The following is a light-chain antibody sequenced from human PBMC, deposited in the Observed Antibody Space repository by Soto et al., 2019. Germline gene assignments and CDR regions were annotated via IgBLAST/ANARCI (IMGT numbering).Light chain of an antibody. CDR3: QQYTHWPVWT. J-gene: IGKJ1*01. Sequence: EIVMTQYPDTLSVSQGERATLSCRASQSLSGNLAWYQQKPGQAPRLLIYGTSTRATGIPARFSGSGSGTEFTLTISSLHSEDFAIYYCQQYTHWPVWTFGQGTKV. CDR1: QSLSGN. CDR2: GTS. V-gene: IGKV3-15*01.